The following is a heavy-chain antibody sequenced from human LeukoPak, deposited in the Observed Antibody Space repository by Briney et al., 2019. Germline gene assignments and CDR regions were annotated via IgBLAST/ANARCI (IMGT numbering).Heavy chain of an antibody. CDR1: GFTFSSYR. V-gene: IGHV3-48*01. CDR3: AKGGSTSFLGGFDI. J-gene: IGHJ3*02. CDR2: ISSSSSTI. Sequence: GGSLRLSCAASGFTFSSYRMNWVRQAPGKGLEWVSYISSSSSTIYYADSVKGRFTISRDNAKNSLYLQMNSLRAEDTAVYYCAKGGSTSFLGGFDIWGQGTMVTVSS. D-gene: IGHD2-2*01.